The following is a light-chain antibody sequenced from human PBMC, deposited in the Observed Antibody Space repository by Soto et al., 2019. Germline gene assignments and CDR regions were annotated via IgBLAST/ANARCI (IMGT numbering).Light chain of an antibody. CDR1: SSDVGFYNH. CDR3: MSYTASNIYV. CDR2: DVT. V-gene: IGLV2-14*01. Sequence: QSALTQPASVSGSPGQSITISCTGTSSDVGFYNHVSWYQQHPGKAPKLMISDVTNRPSGVSDRFSGSKSGNTASLTISGLQTEDEADYYCMSYTASNIYVFGSGTKLTVL. J-gene: IGLJ1*01.